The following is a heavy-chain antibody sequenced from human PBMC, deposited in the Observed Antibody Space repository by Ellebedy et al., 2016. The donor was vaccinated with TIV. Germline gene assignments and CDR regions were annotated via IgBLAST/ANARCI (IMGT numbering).Heavy chain of an antibody. CDR2: IRSKVYGGTT. Sequence: PGGSLRFSCAVSGFTFGDYTMTWFRQAPGKGLEWVGFIRSKVYGGTTEYAASVKGRFTISRDDSKSIAYLQKNSLKTEDTAVYYCTRLSALTAYWGQGTLVTVSS. V-gene: IGHV3-49*03. J-gene: IGHJ4*02. CDR3: TRLSALTAY. CDR1: GFTFGDYT. D-gene: IGHD3-3*02.